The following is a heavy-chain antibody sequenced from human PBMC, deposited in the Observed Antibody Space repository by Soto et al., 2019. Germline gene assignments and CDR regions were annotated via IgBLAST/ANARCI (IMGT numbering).Heavy chain of an antibody. CDR1: GGTFSSYA. J-gene: IGHJ4*02. V-gene: IGHV1-69*13. D-gene: IGHD3-22*01. CDR3: AQVYYDSSGYYEYFDY. CDR2: IIPIFGTA. Sequence: SVKVSSKSSGGTFSSYAISWVRQAPGQGLEWMGGIIPIFGTANYAQKFQGRVTITADESTSTAYMELSSLRSEDTAVYYCAQVYYDSSGYYEYFDYWGQGTLVTVSS.